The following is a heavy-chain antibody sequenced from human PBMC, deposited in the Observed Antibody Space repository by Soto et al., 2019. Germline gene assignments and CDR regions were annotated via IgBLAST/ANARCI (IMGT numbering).Heavy chain of an antibody. CDR1: GFTFGDYA. J-gene: IGHJ6*02. V-gene: IGHV3-49*04. Sequence: GGSLRLSCTASGFTFGDYAMSWVRQAPGKGLEWVGFIRSKAYSGTTEYAASVKGRFTISRDDSKSIAYLQMNSLKTEDTAAYYCTRDRGYVWGSYRHYYYYGMDVWGQGTTVTVSS. CDR3: TRDRGYVWGSYRHYYYYGMDV. D-gene: IGHD3-16*01. CDR2: IRSKAYSGTT.